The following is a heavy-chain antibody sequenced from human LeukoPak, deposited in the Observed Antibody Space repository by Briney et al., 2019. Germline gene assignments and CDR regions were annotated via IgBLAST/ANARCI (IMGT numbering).Heavy chain of an antibody. CDR2: IHYSGSSGST. J-gene: IGHJ4*02. CDR1: GGPVTSYY. CDR3: ARVSDLAAAGTYDY. D-gene: IGHD6-13*01. Sequence: SETLSLTCTVSGGPVTSYYWSWIRQPPGQGLEWIGNIHYSGSSGSTNYNPSLKSLVTTSVDTSTNQLSLRLSSVTAADTAVYYCARVSDLAAAGTYDYWGQGTLVTVSS. V-gene: IGHV4-59*02.